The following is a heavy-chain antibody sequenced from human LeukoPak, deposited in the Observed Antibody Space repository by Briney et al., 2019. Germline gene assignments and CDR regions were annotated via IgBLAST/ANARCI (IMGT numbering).Heavy chain of an antibody. CDR1: GDSINNYY. J-gene: IGHJ4*02. CDR3: ARILPYDILTTTYYFDY. D-gene: IGHD3-9*01. V-gene: IGHV4-59*08. CDR2: IYYSGST. Sequence: SETLSLNCTVSGDSINNYYWSWIRQPPGKGLEWIGYIYYSGSTNYNPSLKSRVTISVDTSKNQFSLKLSSVTAADTAVYYCARILPYDILTTTYYFDYWGQGTLVTVSS.